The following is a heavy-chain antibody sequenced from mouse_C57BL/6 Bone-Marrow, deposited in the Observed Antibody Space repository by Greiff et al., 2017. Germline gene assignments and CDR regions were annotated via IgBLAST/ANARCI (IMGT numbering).Heavy chain of an antibody. D-gene: IGHD2-4*01. CDR3: TTIYYDYLFAY. CDR2: ISSGGDYI. V-gene: IGHV5-9-1*02. Sequence: EVNVVESGAGLVKPGGSLKLSCAASGFTFSSYAMSWVRQTPEKRLEWVAYISSGGDYIYYADTVKGRFTISRDNARNTLYLQMSSLKSEDTAMYYCTTIYYDYLFAYWGQGTLVTVSA. CDR1: GFTFSSYA. J-gene: IGHJ3*01.